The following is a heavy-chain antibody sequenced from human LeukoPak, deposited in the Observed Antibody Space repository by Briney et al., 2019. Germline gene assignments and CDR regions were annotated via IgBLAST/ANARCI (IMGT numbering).Heavy chain of an antibody. D-gene: IGHD3-22*01. CDR3: ARGATKYYYDSSGSNPPRGYYYYMDV. CDR1: GGSFSGYY. Sequence: SESLSLTCAVYGGSFSGYYCSWIRQPPRKGLEWIGEINHSVSTNNNPSLKSRVTISVDTSKNEFSLKLSSVTAADTAVYYCARGATKYYYDSSGSNPPRGYYYYMDVWGKGTTVTVSS. J-gene: IGHJ6*03. CDR2: INHSVST. V-gene: IGHV4-34*01.